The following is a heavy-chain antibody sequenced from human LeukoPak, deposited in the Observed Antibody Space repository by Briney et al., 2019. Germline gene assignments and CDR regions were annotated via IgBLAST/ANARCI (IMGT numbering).Heavy chain of an antibody. CDR1: GGSISSGDYY. Sequence: SETLSLTCTVSGGSISSGDYYWSWIRQPPGKGLEWIGYIYYSGSTYYNPSLKSRVTISVDTSKNQFSLKLSSVTAADTAEYYCARGSPLKYCSGGSWLLYWGQGTLVTVSS. D-gene: IGHD2-15*01. V-gene: IGHV4-30-4*08. J-gene: IGHJ4*02. CDR2: IYYSGST. CDR3: ARGSPLKYCSGGSWLLY.